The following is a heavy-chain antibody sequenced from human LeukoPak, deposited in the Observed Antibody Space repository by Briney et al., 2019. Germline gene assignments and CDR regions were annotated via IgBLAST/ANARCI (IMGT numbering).Heavy chain of an antibody. Sequence: SETLSLTCTVSGGSISSYYWSWIRQPPGKGLEWIGYIYYSGSTNYNPSLKSRVTISVDTSKNQFSLKLSSVTAADTAVYYCARDHRNPVFGAFDIWGQGTMVTVS. J-gene: IGHJ3*02. V-gene: IGHV4-59*01. CDR1: GGSISSYY. CDR3: ARDHRNPVFGAFDI. CDR2: IYYSGST. D-gene: IGHD3-10*01.